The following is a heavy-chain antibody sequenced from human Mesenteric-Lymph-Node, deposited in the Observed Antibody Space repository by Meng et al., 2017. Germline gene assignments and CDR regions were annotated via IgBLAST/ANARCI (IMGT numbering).Heavy chain of an antibody. D-gene: IGHD3-3*01. V-gene: IGHV3-21*01. Sequence: GESLKISCAASGFTFSSYSMNWVRQAPGKGLEWVSSISSSSYIYYADSVKGRFTISRDNAKNSLYLQMNSLRAEDTAVYYCARARLEGNYYYGMDVWGQGTTVTVSS. CDR3: ARARLEGNYYYGMDV. J-gene: IGHJ6*02. CDR1: GFTFSSYS. CDR2: ISSSSYI.